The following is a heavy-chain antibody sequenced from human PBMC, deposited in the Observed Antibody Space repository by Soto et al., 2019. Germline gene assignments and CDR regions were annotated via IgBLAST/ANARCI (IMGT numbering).Heavy chain of an antibody. CDR2: ISSSGSTI. CDR3: ARVGGEYCSSTSCYPDFFDY. V-gene: IGHV3-11*01. D-gene: IGHD2-2*01. CDR1: GFTFSDYY. J-gene: IGHJ4*02. Sequence: QVQLVESGGGLVKPGGSLRLSCAASGFTFSDYYMSWIRQARGKGLEWVSYISSSGSTIYYADSVKGRFTISRDNAKNSLYLQMNSLRVEDTAVSYCARVGGEYCSSTSCYPDFFDYWGQGTLVTVSS.